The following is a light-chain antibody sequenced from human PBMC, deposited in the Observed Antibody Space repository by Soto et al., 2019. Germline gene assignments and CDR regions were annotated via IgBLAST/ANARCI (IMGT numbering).Light chain of an antibody. CDR1: QAMSTY. CDR3: QQLNGYQLA. J-gene: IGKJ4*01. V-gene: IGKV1-9*01. CDR2: SAS. Sequence: DIQLTQSPSFLSAFVGDTVTITCRASQAMSTYVAWYQQKPRKVPKLLIRSASTLQSGVPPRFSGGGSGTEFTLTISTLQPDGSGIYYCQQLNGYQLAFGGGANVEIK.